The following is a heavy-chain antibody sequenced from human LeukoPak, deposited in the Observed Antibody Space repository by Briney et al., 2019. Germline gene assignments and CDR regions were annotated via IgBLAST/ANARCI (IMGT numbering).Heavy chain of an antibody. CDR3: ASADNGDYAFKY. Sequence: SETLSLTCSVSNGSLSSHYWSWIRQPTGKGLEWVGYMYYTGSGNYNPSLKSRVTISVDTSKNQFSLKLTSVTAADTAVYYCASADNGDYAFKYWGQGTLVTVSS. V-gene: IGHV4-59*11. D-gene: IGHD4-17*01. CDR2: MYYTGSG. CDR1: NGSLSSHY. J-gene: IGHJ4*02.